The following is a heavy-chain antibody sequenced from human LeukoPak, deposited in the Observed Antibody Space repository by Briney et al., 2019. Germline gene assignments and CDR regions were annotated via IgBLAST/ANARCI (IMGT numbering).Heavy chain of an antibody. CDR3: ARDSGSGSYYFLYITTFGMDV. CDR1: GGSFSGYY. J-gene: IGHJ6*02. CDR2: INHSGST. Sequence: SETLSLTCAVYGGSFSGYYWSWIRQPPGKGLEWIGEINHSGSTNYNPSLKSRVTISVDTSKNQFSLKLSSVTAADTAVYYCARDSGSGSYYFLYITTFGMDVWGQGTTVTVSS. D-gene: IGHD1-26*01. V-gene: IGHV4-34*01.